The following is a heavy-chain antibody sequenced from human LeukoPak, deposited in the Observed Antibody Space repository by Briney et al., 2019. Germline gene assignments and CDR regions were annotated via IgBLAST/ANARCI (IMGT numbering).Heavy chain of an antibody. CDR3: ARVDNYYDRAGAFDI. CDR2: ISSSSRFI. D-gene: IGHD3-22*01. CDR1: GFTFSSYA. Sequence: GGSLRLSCAASGFTFSSYAMHWVRQAPGKGLEWVSSISSSSRFIYYADSVKGRFTISRDNSKKTLFVQMNSLRAEDTAVYYCARVDNYYDRAGAFDIWGQGTVVTVSS. V-gene: IGHV3-21*01. J-gene: IGHJ3*02.